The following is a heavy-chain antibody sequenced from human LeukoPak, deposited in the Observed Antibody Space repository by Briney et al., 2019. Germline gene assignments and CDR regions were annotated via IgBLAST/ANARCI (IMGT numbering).Heavy chain of an antibody. D-gene: IGHD3-3*01. CDR2: IYHSGST. CDR3: ASCEGDFWSGYYNY. V-gene: IGHV4-30-2*01. Sequence: SETLSLTCTVSGGSISSGGYYWSWIRQPPGKGLEWIGYIYHSGSTYYDPSLKSRVTISVDRSKNQFSLKLSSVTAADTAVYYCASCEGDFWSGYYNYWGQGTLVTVSS. J-gene: IGHJ4*02. CDR1: GGSISSGGYY.